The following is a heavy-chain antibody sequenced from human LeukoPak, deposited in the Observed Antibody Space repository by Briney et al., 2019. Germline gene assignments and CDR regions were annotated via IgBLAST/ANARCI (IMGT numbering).Heavy chain of an antibody. V-gene: IGHV3-21*01. CDR3: ARRASSERGHSYGLDY. D-gene: IGHD5-18*01. Sequence: PGGSLRLSCAGSAFTFSSYSMNWVRQAPGKGLEWVSSISGRSSDIYYADSVKGRFTISRDNAKNSLHLQMNSLRAEDTAVYYCARRASSERGHSYGLDYWGQGTLVTVSS. J-gene: IGHJ4*02. CDR2: ISGRSSDI. CDR1: AFTFSSYS.